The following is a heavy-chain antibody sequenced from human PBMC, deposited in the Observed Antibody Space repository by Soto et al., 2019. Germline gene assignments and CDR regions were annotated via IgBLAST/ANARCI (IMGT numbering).Heavy chain of an antibody. CDR1: GFTFSSYN. CDR2: ILYDGSTK. Sequence: QVQLVESGGDVVQPGRSLRLSCAASGFTFSSYNMHWVRQAPGKGLEWVAVILYDGSTKYYADSVKGRFTISRDNSKNTLYLQMQSLRPEGTGVYYCARVGTEMYDFWGRGMDVWGQGTTVTVSS. D-gene: IGHD3-3*01. CDR3: ARVGTEMYDFWGRGMDV. J-gene: IGHJ6*02. V-gene: IGHV3-30-3*01.